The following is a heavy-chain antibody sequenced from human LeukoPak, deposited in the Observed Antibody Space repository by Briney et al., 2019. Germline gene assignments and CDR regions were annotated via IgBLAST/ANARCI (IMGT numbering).Heavy chain of an antibody. CDR1: GFTFTNYA. CDR3: AKVYCASTTCYGGGKIDY. Sequence: PGGSLRLSCAAPGFTFTNYAMHWVRQAPGKGLEWVAFIHYTGSNTYYADSVKGRFTISRDNSKNTLYLLLNSLRTEDTAVYYCAKVYCASTTCYGGGKIDYWGQGTLVTVSS. J-gene: IGHJ4*02. CDR2: IHYTGSNT. D-gene: IGHD2-2*01. V-gene: IGHV3-30*02.